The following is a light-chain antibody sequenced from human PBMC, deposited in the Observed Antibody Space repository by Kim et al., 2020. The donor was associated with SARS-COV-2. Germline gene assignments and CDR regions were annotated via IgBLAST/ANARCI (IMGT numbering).Light chain of an antibody. CDR2: KAS. CDR3: QQHNSYPYT. J-gene: IGKJ2*01. CDR1: QSINTW. Sequence: DIQMTQSPSTLSASIGDRVTITCRASQSINTWLAWYQQKPGKAPKFLISKASTLQTGVPSRFSGSGSETEFTLTINSLQPDDFATYYCQQHNSYPYTFGQGTKLE. V-gene: IGKV1-5*03.